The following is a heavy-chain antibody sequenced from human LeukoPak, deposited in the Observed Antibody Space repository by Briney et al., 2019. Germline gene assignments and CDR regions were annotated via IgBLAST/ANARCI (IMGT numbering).Heavy chain of an antibody. D-gene: IGHD6-19*01. CDR1: GHTFTSYG. V-gene: IGHV1-18*01. J-gene: IGHJ3*02. CDR2: ISAYNGYT. Sequence: ASVKVSCKASGHTFTSYGISWVRQAPGQGLEWMGWISAYNGYTNYAQKLQGRVTMTTDTSTSTAYMELRSLRSDDTAVYYCARPYSSGWTHDAFDIWGQGTMVTVSS. CDR3: ARPYSSGWTHDAFDI.